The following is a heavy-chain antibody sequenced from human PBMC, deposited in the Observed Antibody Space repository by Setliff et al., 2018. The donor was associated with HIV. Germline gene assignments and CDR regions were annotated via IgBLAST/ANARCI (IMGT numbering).Heavy chain of an antibody. Sequence: GGSLRLSCAASGFTFSSYEMNWVRQAPGKGLEWVSYISSSGSTIYYADSVKGRFTISRDNAKNSLYLQMNSLRAEDTAVYYCALCGYRAVAGIYHYYGMDVWGQGTTVTVSS. CDR2: ISSSGSTI. J-gene: IGHJ6*02. V-gene: IGHV3-48*03. CDR1: GFTFSSYE. CDR3: ALCGYRAVAGIYHYYGMDV. D-gene: IGHD6-19*01.